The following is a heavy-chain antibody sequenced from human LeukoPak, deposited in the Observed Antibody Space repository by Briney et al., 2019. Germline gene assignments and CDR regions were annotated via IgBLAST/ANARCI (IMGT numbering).Heavy chain of an antibody. V-gene: IGHV1-18*01. CDR3: ARDDGGVIASLEVYGMDV. CDR2: ISAYNGNT. Sequence: ASVKVSFKASGYTFTSYGISWVRQAPGQGLEWMGWISAYNGNTNYAQKLQGRVTMTTDTSTSTAYMELRSLRSDDTAVYYCARDDGGVIASLEVYGMDVWGQGTTVTVSS. J-gene: IGHJ6*02. D-gene: IGHD3-16*01. CDR1: GYTFTSYG.